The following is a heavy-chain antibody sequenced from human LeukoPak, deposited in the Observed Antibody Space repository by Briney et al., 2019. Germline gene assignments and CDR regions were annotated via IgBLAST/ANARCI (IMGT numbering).Heavy chain of an antibody. CDR1: GFIFSTYT. D-gene: IGHD5-12*01. CDR3: VREGRDIAVDY. J-gene: IGHJ4*02. Sequence: GGSLRLSCAASGFIFSTYTMNWVRQAPGKGLEWVSSISSGSSHIYYADSVKGRFTISRDNAMNSLYLQMNSLRAEDTAVYYCVREGRDIAVDYWGQGTLVTVSS. CDR2: ISSGSSHI. V-gene: IGHV3-21*06.